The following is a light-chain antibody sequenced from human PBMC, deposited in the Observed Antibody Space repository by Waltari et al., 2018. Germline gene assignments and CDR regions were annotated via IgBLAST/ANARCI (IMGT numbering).Light chain of an antibody. CDR3: ASWDNGRHWV. Sequence: QSVLTQPPSASGAPGQRVTISCSGGISNSATYYVNWYQQRPGAAPKLLIYGNTQRPSGVPDRFSGSRSGTSASLAISGLQPEDEADYYCASWDNGRHWVFGGGTTLTVL. CDR1: ISNSATYY. CDR2: GNT. J-gene: IGLJ3*02. V-gene: IGLV1-44*01.